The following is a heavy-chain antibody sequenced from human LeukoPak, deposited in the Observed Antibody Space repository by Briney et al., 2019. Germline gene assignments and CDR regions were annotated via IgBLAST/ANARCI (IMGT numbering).Heavy chain of an antibody. CDR2: IRHDGSNK. CDR3: AKDGNQLLHTYDLGDY. D-gene: IGHD2-2*01. Sequence: PGGSLRLSCAASGLTFSSYGMHWVRQAPGKGLEWVAYIRHDGSNKYYADSVKSRFTISRDNFKNSLYLQMNSLRAEDTAVYYCAKDGNQLLHTYDLGDYWGQGTLVTVSS. CDR1: GLTFSSYG. V-gene: IGHV3-30*02. J-gene: IGHJ4*02.